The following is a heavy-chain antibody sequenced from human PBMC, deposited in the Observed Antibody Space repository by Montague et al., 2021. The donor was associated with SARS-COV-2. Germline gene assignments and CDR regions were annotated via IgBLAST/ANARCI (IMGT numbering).Heavy chain of an antibody. CDR3: ARAGTYYDILTGYAELGYFDY. Sequence: SLRLSCPASGFTFSSYSMNWVRQAPGKGLEWVSSISSSSSYIYYADSVKGRFTISRDNAKNSLYLQMNSLRAEDTAVYYCARAGTYYDILTGYAELGYFDYWGQGTLVTVSS. CDR1: GFTFSSYS. J-gene: IGHJ4*02. CDR2: ISSSSSYI. D-gene: IGHD3-9*01. V-gene: IGHV3-21*01.